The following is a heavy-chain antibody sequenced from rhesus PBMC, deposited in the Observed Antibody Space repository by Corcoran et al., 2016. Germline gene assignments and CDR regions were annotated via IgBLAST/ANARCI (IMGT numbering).Heavy chain of an antibody. CDR2: ISSGSCSTT. Sequence: EVQLVESGGGLVQPGGSLRLSCAASGFTFSDHYMDWVRQATGKGLEWVSSISSGSCSTTLYPDFFMGLFIMTRNNAKNTVYLHMDSLRGEDTSVYYCARRQDIVGVVSATENTVLVVVATGGFDYWGQGVLVTVSS. V-gene: IGHV3-110*02. CDR3: ARRQDIVGVVSATENTVLVVVATGGFDY. D-gene: IGHD2-21*01. J-gene: IGHJ4*01. CDR1: GFTFSDHY.